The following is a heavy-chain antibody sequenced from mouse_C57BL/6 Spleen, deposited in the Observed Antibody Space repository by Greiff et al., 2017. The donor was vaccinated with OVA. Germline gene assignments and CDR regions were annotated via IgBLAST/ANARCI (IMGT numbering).Heavy chain of an antibody. CDR2: IHPNGGST. CDR1: GYTFTSYW. CDR3: ARGNDYSWFAY. D-gene: IGHD2-4*01. V-gene: IGHV1-64*01. J-gene: IGHJ3*01. Sequence: QVQLKQPGAELVKPGASVKLSCKASGYTFTSYWMHWVKQRPGQGLEWIGMIHPNGGSTNYNEKFKSKATLTVDKSSSTAYMQLSSLTSEDSAVYYCARGNDYSWFAYWGQGTLVTVSA.